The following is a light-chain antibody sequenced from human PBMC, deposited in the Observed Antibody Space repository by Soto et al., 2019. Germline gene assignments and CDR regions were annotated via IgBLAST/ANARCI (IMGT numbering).Light chain of an antibody. V-gene: IGKV3-20*01. CDR2: GAS. J-gene: IGKJ1*01. Sequence: EIVFTQSPGTLSLSPGERATLCCRASQSVSSSYLAWYQQKPGQAPRLLIYGASSRATGIPDRFSGSGSGTDFTLTISRLEPEDFAVYYCQQYGSSPKTFGQGTKV. CDR3: QQYGSSPKT. CDR1: QSVSSSY.